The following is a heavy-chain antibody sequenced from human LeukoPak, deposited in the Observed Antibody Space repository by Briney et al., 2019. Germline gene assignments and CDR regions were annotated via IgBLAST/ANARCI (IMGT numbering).Heavy chain of an antibody. CDR2: ISYVGSNE. D-gene: IGHD3-10*01. Sequence: GGSLRLSCAASGFTFSSYVMHWVRQAPGKGLEWVAIISYVGSNEYYADSVKGRFTISRDNSKNTLYLQMNSLRAADTAVYYCARDRVWQGSSYYYYYYMEVWGKGTTVTISS. CDR3: ARDRVWQGSSYYYYYYMEV. V-gene: IGHV3-30*04. CDR1: GFTFSSYV. J-gene: IGHJ6*03.